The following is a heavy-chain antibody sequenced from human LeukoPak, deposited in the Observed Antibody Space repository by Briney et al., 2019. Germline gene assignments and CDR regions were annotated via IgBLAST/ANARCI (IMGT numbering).Heavy chain of an antibody. CDR2: INRDGSDE. Sequence: GGSLRLSCATSGFTFSNYWMTWVRQAPGKGLEWVANINRDGSDEYYMASVQGRFTISRDNAKNSLYLQMNSLIGEDTAVYFCARAIEGAYDLWGQGTLVTVSS. J-gene: IGHJ4*02. D-gene: IGHD5-12*01. V-gene: IGHV3-7*04. CDR1: GFTFSNYW. CDR3: ARAIEGAYDL.